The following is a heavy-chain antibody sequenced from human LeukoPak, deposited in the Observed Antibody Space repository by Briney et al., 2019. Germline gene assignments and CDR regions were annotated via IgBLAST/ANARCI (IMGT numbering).Heavy chain of an antibody. CDR1: GDSISSYY. CDR2: FYHTGSS. D-gene: IGHD6-13*01. V-gene: IGHV4-59*08. Sequence: SETLSLTCTVSGDSISSYYWSWIRQPPGKGLEWIGYFYHTGSSNYKPSLKSRVTMSVDTSKNQFSLKLSSVTAADTAVYYCARRQSSSWYFDYWGQGTLLTVSS. J-gene: IGHJ4*02. CDR3: ARRQSSSWYFDY.